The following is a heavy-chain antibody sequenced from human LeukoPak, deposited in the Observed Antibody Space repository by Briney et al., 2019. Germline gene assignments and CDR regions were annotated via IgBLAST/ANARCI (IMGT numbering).Heavy chain of an antibody. CDR2: ISYDGSNK. V-gene: IGHV3-30-3*01. Sequence: GGSLRLSCAASGFTFSSYAMHWVRQAPGKGLEWVAVISYDGSNKYYAGSVKGRFTISRDNSKNTLYLQMNSLRAEDTAVYYCARGGDYDILTGYLSVGYYGMDVWGQGTTVTVSS. D-gene: IGHD3-9*01. J-gene: IGHJ6*02. CDR3: ARGGDYDILTGYLSVGYYGMDV. CDR1: GFTFSSYA.